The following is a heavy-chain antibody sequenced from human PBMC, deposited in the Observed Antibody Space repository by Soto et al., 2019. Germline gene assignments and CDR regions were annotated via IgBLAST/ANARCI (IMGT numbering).Heavy chain of an antibody. D-gene: IGHD3-9*01. CDR3: ARTKSEGYDILTGYYNVIITYFDY. J-gene: IGHJ4*02. CDR1: GGSISSYY. V-gene: IGHV4-59*08. Sequence: LSLTCTVSGGSISSYYWSWIRQPPGKGLEWIGYIYYSGSTNYNPSLKSRVTISVDTSKNQFSLKLSSVTAADTAVYYCARTKSEGYDILTGYYNVIITYFDYWGQGTLVTVSS. CDR2: IYYSGST.